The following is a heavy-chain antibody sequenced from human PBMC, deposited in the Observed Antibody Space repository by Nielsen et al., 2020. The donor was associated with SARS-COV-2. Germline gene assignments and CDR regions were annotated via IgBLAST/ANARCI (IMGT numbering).Heavy chain of an antibody. J-gene: IGHJ6*02. CDR2: ISYDGSNK. CDR3: ANGYYGMDV. Sequence: GGSLRLSCAASGFTFSSYAMHWVRQAPGKGLEWVAVISYDGSNKYYADSVKGRFTISRDNSKNTLYLQMNSLRAEDTAVYYCANGYYGMDVWGQGTTVTVSS. CDR1: GFTFSSYA. V-gene: IGHV3-30-3*01.